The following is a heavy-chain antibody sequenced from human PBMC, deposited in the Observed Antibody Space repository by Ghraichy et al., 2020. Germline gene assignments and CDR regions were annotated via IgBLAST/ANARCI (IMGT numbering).Heavy chain of an antibody. V-gene: IGHV3-30*02. CDR3: AKGIPYGSGSYYTEGFDY. D-gene: IGHD3-10*01. CDR1: GFTFSSYG. J-gene: IGHJ4*02. CDR2: IRYDGSNK. Sequence: GGSLRLSCAASGFTFSSYGMHWVRQAPGKGLEWVAFIRYDGSNKYYADSVKGRFTISRDNSKNTLYLQMNSLRAEDTAVYYCAKGIPYGSGSYYTEGFDYWGQGTLVTVSS.